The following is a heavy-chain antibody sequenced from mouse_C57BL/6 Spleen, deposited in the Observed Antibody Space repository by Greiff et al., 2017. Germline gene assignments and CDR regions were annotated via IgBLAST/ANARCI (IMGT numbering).Heavy chain of an antibody. CDR1: GYAFTNYL. J-gene: IGHJ1*03. CDR2: INPGSGGT. Sequence: QVQLQQSGAELVRPGTSVKVSCKASGYAFTNYLIEWVKQRPGQGLEWIGVINPGSGGTNYNEKFKGKATLTADKSSSTAYMQLSSLTSEDSAVYFCAKNYYAADVWGTGTTVTVSS. CDR3: AKNYYAADV. V-gene: IGHV1-54*01. D-gene: IGHD1-1*01.